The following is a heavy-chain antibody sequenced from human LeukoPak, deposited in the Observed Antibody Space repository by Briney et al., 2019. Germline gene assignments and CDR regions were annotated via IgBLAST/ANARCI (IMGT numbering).Heavy chain of an antibody. CDR3: ARDRVKEYQLLGYYYYMDV. D-gene: IGHD2-2*01. Sequence: SQTLSLTCTVSGGSISSGSYYWSWIRQPAGKGLEWIGRIYTSGSTNYNPSLKSRVTISVDTSKNQFSLKLSSVTAADTAVYYCARDRVKEYQLLGYYYYMDVWGKGTTVTVSS. CDR1: GGSISSGSYY. J-gene: IGHJ6*03. V-gene: IGHV4-61*02. CDR2: IYTSGST.